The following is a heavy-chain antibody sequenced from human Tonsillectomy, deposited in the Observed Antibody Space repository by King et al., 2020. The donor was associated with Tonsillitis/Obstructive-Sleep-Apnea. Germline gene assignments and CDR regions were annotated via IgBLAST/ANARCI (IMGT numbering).Heavy chain of an antibody. J-gene: IGHJ6*03. D-gene: IGHD6-13*01. CDR3: ARGRGAAAGIAGYSYYYMDV. CDR1: GYTFTSYA. CDR2: INTNTGNP. Sequence: VQLVESGSELKKPGASVKVSCKASGYTFTSYAMNWVRQAPGQGLEWMGWINTNTGNPTYAQGFTGRFVFSLDTSVSTAYLQNSSLKADDAAVYYCARGRGAAAGIAGYSYYYMDVWGTGTTVTVSS. V-gene: IGHV7-4-1*02.